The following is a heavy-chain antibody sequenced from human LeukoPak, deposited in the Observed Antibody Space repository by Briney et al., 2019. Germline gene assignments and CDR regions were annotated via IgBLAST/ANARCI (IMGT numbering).Heavy chain of an antibody. V-gene: IGHV3-23*01. CDR2: ISGSGGSP. D-gene: IGHD2-2*01. J-gene: IGHJ4*02. Sequence: PGGSLRLSCAASGFTFGNYAMTWVRQAPGEGLEWVSSISGSGGSPIYADSVKGRFTISRDNSKSTLYLQMNSLRAEDTAIYYCARYCTSTSCAFEYWGQRTLVTVSS. CDR1: GFTFGNYA. CDR3: ARYCTSTSCAFEY.